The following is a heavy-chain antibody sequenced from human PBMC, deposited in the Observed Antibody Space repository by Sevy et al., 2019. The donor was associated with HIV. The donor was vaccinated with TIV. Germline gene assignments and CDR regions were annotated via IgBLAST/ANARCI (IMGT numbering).Heavy chain of an antibody. J-gene: IGHJ5*02. D-gene: IGHD3-16*01. CDR2: IYHSGNT. V-gene: IGHV4-30-2*01. CDR1: GDSINSGDYS. CDR3: ARVTTLIRALNLNYFDP. Sequence: SETLSLTCAVSGDSINSGDYSWSWIRQPPGRGLEWIGYIYHSGNTYYNPSLKSRVTISVDRSKNHFFLKLTSVTAADTAVYYCARVTTLIRALNLNYFDPWGQGTLVTVSS.